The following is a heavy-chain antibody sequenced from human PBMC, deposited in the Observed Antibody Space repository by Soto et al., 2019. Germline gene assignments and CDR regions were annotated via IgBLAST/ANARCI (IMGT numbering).Heavy chain of an antibody. D-gene: IGHD3-3*01. CDR1: GGTFSSYA. V-gene: IGHV1-69*13. Sequence: SVKVSCKASGGTFSSYAISWVRQAPGQGLEWMGGIIPIFGTANYAQKFQGRVTITADESTSTAYMELSSLRSEDTAVYYCARDFLSGPSPSHYDFWSGYPSDWGQGTLVTVSS. CDR3: ARDFLSGPSPSHYDFWSGYPSD. CDR2: IIPIFGTA. J-gene: IGHJ4*02.